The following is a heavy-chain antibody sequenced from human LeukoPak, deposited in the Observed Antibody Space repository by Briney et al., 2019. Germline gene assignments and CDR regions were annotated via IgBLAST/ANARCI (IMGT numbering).Heavy chain of an antibody. CDR2: ISAYNGNT. Sequence: ASVKVSCKASGHTFTSYGISWVRQAPGQGLEWMGWISAYNGNTNYAQKLQGRVTMTTDTSTGTAYMELSSLRSEDTAVYYCARDRIVVVPAQGYYMDVWGKGTTVTVSS. J-gene: IGHJ6*03. CDR3: ARDRIVVVPAQGYYMDV. CDR1: GHTFTSYG. D-gene: IGHD2-2*01. V-gene: IGHV1-18*01.